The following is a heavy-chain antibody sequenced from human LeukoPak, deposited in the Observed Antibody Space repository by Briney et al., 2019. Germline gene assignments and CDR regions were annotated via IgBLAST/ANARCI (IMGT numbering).Heavy chain of an antibody. D-gene: IGHD4-17*01. CDR2: IYYSGST. J-gene: IGHJ6*03. CDR3: ASLYGYYYMDV. V-gene: IGHV4-59*01. CDR1: GGSISSYY. Sequence: SETLSLTCTVSGGSISSYYWSWIRQPPGKGLEWIGYIYYSGSTNYNPSLKSRVTISVDTSKNQFSLKLSSVTAADTAVYYCASLYGYYYMDVWGKGTTVTVSS.